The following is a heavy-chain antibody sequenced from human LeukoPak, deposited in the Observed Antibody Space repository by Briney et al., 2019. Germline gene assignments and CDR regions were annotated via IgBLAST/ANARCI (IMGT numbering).Heavy chain of an antibody. J-gene: IGHJ5*01. CDR2: IKGDGHEK. V-gene: IGHV3-7*01. Sequence: GGSLRLSCAASGFSFSRYWMNWVRQAPGKGLEGVANIKGDGHEKNYVDSVKGRFSISRDNARTSLYLQMDSLRAEDTAVYYCAKEGAYPIITYDSCGQGALVTVSS. CDR1: GFSFSRYW. CDR3: AKEGAYPIITYDS. D-gene: IGHD3-10*01.